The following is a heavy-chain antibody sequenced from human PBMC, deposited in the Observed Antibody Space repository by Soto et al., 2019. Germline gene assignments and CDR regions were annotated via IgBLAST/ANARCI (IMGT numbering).Heavy chain of an antibody. J-gene: IGHJ3*02. D-gene: IGHD4-4*01. V-gene: IGHV4-59*01. CDR1: GGPISSYF. Sequence: PSETLSLTCTVSGGPISSYFWSWIRQPPGKGLEWIGYIYYSGSTNYNPSLKSRVTISVDTSKNQFSLKLSSVTAADTAVYYCVSESTVTDAFAIWGQGTMVTVSS. CDR2: IYYSGST. CDR3: VSESTVTDAFAI.